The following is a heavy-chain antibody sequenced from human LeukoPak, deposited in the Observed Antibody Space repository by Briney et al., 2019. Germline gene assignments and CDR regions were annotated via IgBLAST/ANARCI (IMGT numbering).Heavy chain of an antibody. J-gene: IGHJ5*02. Sequence: PGGSLRLFCLASGFSFSSYEMNWVRQAPGKGLEWLSYIDSDSTTYSADSVKSRFSISRDNAKNSLYLQMNSLTVEDTAIYHCVRGGRGSGYNWFDPWGQGTLVTVSS. CDR2: IDSDSTT. CDR3: VRGGRGSGYNWFDP. D-gene: IGHD1-26*01. V-gene: IGHV3-48*03. CDR1: GFSFSSYE.